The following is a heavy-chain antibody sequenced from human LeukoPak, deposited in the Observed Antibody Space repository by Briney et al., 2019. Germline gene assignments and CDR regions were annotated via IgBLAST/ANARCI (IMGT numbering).Heavy chain of an antibody. CDR1: GGSISSYY. J-gene: IGHJ4*02. CDR3: ARGAAARPFDY. CDR2: IYYSGST. D-gene: IGHD6-6*01. Sequence: KSSETLSLTCTVSGGSISSYYWSWIRQPPGKGLEWIGYIYYSGSTNYNPSLKSRVTISVDTSKNQFSLKLSSVTAADTAVYYCARGAAARPFDYWGQGTLVTVSS. V-gene: IGHV4-59*01.